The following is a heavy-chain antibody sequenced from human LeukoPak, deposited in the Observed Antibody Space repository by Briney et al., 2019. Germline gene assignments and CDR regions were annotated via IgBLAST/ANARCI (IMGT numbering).Heavy chain of an antibody. V-gene: IGHV3-30*02. J-gene: IGHJ4*02. CDR2: IAHHGSNK. D-gene: IGHD2-8*02. Sequence: GGSLRLSCAASGFTFSRNAIHWVRQGPGKGLEWVSYIAHHGSNKYYADSVKGRFTISRDNSKRTLYLQMNSLRADDTAVYYCAKDGSWSCTDWGQGTLVTLSS. CDR1: GFTFSRNA. CDR3: AKDGSWSCTD.